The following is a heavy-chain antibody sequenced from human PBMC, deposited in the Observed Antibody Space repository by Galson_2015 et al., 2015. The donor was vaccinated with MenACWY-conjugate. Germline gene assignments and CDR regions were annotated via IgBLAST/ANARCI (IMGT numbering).Heavy chain of an antibody. D-gene: IGHD6-6*01. J-gene: IGHJ6*02. CDR3: AKGRPQDGMDV. CDR1: GFTFSNYA. V-gene: IGHV3-23*01. Sequence: SLRLSCAATGFTFSNYAMSWVRQAPGEGLEWVSVITGGGGNTYDADSVKGRFAISRDNSKNTLYLQMNRLRAEDTAVYYCAKGRPQDGMDVWGQGTTVTVSS. CDR2: ITGGGGNT.